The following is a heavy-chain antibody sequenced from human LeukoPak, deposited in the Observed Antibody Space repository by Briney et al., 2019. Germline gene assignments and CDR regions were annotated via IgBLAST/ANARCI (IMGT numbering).Heavy chain of an antibody. CDR2: IYHSGST. J-gene: IGHJ4*02. CDR3: ARVYLGYCSSTSCPYFDY. D-gene: IGHD2-2*01. Sequence: SETLSLTCTVSGYSISSGYYWGWIRQPPGKGLEWIGSIYHSGSTYYNPSLKSRVTISVDTSKNQFSLKLSSVTAADTAVYYCARVYLGYCSSTSCPYFDYWGQGTLVTVSS. CDR1: GYSISSGYY. V-gene: IGHV4-38-2*02.